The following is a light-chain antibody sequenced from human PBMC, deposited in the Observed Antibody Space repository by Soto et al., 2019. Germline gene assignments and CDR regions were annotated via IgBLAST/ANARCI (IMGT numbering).Light chain of an antibody. V-gene: IGLV6-57*01. CDR1: SGSIASNY. CDR2: EDY. CDR3: QSYDSSNPWV. Sequence: NFMLTQPHPVSESPGKTVTISCTRTSGSIASNYVQWYQQRPGSSPTTVIYEDYQRPSGVPDRFSGSIDSSSNSASLTISGLRTEDEADYYCQSYDSSNPWVFGGGTKLTVL. J-gene: IGLJ3*02.